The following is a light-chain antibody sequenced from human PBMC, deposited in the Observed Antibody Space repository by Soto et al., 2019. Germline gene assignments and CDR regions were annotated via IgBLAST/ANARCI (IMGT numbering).Light chain of an antibody. Sequence: EIVLTQSPATLSLSPGERATLSCRASQSVSTYLAWYQQKPGHAPRLLIYEASNRATGNPARFSGSGSGTDFTLTISSLEPEDFAVYYCQQRNIWPPSFTFGPGTKVDVK. CDR2: EAS. V-gene: IGKV3-11*01. J-gene: IGKJ3*01. CDR3: QQRNIWPPSFT. CDR1: QSVSTY.